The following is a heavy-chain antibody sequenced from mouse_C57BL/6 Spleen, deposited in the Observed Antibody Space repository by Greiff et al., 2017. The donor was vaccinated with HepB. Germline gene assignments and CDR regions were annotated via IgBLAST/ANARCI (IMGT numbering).Heavy chain of an antibody. CDR3: EKLADYFDY. D-gene: IGHD4-1*01. V-gene: IGHV5-17*01. CDR2: ISSGSSTI. Sequence: EVMLVESGGGLVKPGGSLKLSCAASGFTFSDYGMHWVRQAPEKGLEWVAYISSGSSTIYYADTVKGRFTISRDNAKNTLLLQMTSLRSEDTAMYYCEKLADYFDYWGQGTTLTVSS. CDR1: GFTFSDYG. J-gene: IGHJ2*01.